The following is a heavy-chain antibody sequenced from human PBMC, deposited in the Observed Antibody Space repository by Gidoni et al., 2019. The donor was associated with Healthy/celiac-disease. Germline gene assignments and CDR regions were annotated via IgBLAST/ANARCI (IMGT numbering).Heavy chain of an antibody. CDR2: MKPNSGNT. CDR3: ARGRSYYDCWSGYSGAYYFDY. J-gene: IGHJ4*02. CDR1: GYTFTRYD. D-gene: IGHD3-3*01. Sequence: QVQLVQSGAEVKTPGASVTVSCKASGYTFTRYDINWVRQATGQGLEWMGWMKPNSGNTGYAQKFQGRVTMTRNISISTAYMELSSLRSEDTAVYYCARGRSYYDCWSGYSGAYYFDYWGQGTLVTVSS. V-gene: IGHV1-8*01.